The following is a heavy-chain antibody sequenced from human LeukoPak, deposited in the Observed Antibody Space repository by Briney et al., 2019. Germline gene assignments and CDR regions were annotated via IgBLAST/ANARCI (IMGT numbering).Heavy chain of an antibody. CDR2: ITSGSHVI. D-gene: IGHD3-10*01. Sequence: PGGSLRLSCAASGSSFSTYSMNWVRQAPGKGLEWVAYITSGSHVIYYANSVKGRFTVSRDNAKNSLHLQMNSLRAEDTAAYYCAKSLWFGDPASDYFHHWGQGTLVTVSS. J-gene: IGHJ1*01. V-gene: IGHV3-48*01. CDR3: AKSLWFGDPASDYFHH. CDR1: GSSFSTYS.